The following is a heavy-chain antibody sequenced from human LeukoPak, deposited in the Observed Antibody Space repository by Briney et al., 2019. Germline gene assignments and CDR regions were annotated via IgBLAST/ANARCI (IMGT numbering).Heavy chain of an antibody. CDR3: ARCTTGRTFGSLREIKRSREIDY. Sequence: GGSLRLSCAASGFPFSSYWMSWVRQAPGKGLEWVSSISSSSSNIYYADSVKGRFTISRDNAKNSLYLQMNSLRVEDTAVYYCARCTTGRTFGSLREIKRSREIDYWGQGTLVTVSS. CDR1: GFPFSSYW. J-gene: IGHJ4*02. D-gene: IGHD1-1*01. CDR2: ISSSSSNI. V-gene: IGHV3-21*01.